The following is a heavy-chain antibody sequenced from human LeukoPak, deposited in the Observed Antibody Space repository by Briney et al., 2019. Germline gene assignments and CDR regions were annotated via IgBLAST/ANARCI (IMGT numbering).Heavy chain of an antibody. J-gene: IGHJ5*01. V-gene: IGHV3-23*01. Sequence: GSLRLSCAASGFTFSDYYMHWVRQAPGKGLEWVSVIGSGSVDKHYADTVRGRFDISRDNSKNRLFLQMNSLRVEDSGVYYCAKRVPLTALDSWGQGTLVTVSS. CDR3: AKRVPLTALDS. D-gene: IGHD3-3*01. CDR1: GFTFSDYY. CDR2: IGSGSVDK.